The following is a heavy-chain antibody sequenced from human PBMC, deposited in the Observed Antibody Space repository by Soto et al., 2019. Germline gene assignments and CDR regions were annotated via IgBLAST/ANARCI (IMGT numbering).Heavy chain of an antibody. D-gene: IGHD5-18*01. CDR2: LYNSGST. CDR1: GGSVSSGSYY. CDR3: ARDNGYSYGYFDY. J-gene: IGHJ4*02. Sequence: QVQLQESGPGLVKPSETLSLTCTVSGGSVSSGSYYWTWIRQPPGKGLEWIGCLYNSGSTNYNPALKIRAPLSLAXXKNQFSLRLSSVPAAATAVYYCARDNGYSYGYFDYWGQGTLVTVSS. V-gene: IGHV4-61*01.